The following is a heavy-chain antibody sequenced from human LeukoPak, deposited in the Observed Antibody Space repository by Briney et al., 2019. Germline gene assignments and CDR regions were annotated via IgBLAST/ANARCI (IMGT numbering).Heavy chain of an antibody. D-gene: IGHD6-13*01. CDR3: ARHVAAAGTGFDY. V-gene: IGHV3-21*01. CDR2: ITSSSSYK. Sequence: GGSLRLSCVVSGFTFSTYSMNWVRQAPGKGLEWVSSITSSSSYKFYADSVKGRFTISRDNAKNSLYLQMNSLRAEDTAVYYCARHVAAAGTGFDYWGQGTLVTVSS. CDR1: GFTFSTYS. J-gene: IGHJ4*02.